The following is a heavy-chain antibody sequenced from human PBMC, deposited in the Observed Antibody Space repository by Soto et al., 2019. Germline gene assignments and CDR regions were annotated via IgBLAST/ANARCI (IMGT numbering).Heavy chain of an antibody. V-gene: IGHV4-59*01. Sequence: SETLSLTCTVSGTSISSYYWSWIRQPPGKGLEWIANIHYSGTTNYNPSLASRVTLSVDTSKNQFSLKMTSVTAADRAMYFCARYNSYDIDYWGRGSLLAVSS. CDR2: IHYSGTT. J-gene: IGHJ4*02. CDR3: ARYNSYDIDY. D-gene: IGHD1-1*01. CDR1: GTSISSYY.